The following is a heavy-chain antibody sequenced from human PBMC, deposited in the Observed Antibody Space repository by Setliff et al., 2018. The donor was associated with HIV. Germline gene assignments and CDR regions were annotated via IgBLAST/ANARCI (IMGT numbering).Heavy chain of an antibody. V-gene: IGHV4-28*03. CDR1: GSSISSSYR. CDR2: IYYSGRT. Sequence: LSLTCAVSGSSISSSYRWGWIRQSPGKGLEWIGYIYYSGRTNYNPSLGSRVTMSVDTSKNQFSLKLSSVTAADTAVYYCARDVGEQLDVWGKGTTVTVSS. J-gene: IGHJ6*04. CDR3: ARDVGEQLDV.